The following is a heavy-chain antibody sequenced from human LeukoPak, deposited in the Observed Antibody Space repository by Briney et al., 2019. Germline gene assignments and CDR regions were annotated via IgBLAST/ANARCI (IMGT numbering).Heavy chain of an antibody. CDR1: GYTLTELS. CDR3: GNWNDGMEAFDI. J-gene: IGHJ3*02. CDR2: FDPEDGET. V-gene: IGHV1-24*01. D-gene: IGHD1-20*01. Sequence: ASVKVSCKVSGYTLTELSMHWVRQAPGKGLEWVGGFDPEDGETIYAQKFQGRVTMTEDTSTDTAYMELSSLRSEDTAVYYCGNWNDGMEAFDIWGQGTMVTVSS.